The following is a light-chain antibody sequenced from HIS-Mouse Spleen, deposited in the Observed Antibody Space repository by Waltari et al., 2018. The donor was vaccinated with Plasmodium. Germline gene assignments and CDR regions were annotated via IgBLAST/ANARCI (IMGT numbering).Light chain of an antibody. CDR3: QAWDSSTVV. J-gene: IGLJ2*01. Sequence: SYELTQQPSVSVSPGQTAIITCSGDTLRDQSACWYQQKPVQSHVLVIYQDSKRPSGIPERFSGSNSGNTDTLTISGTQAMDEADYYCQAWDSSTVVLGGGTKLTVL. CDR1: TLRDQS. CDR2: QDS. V-gene: IGLV3-1*01.